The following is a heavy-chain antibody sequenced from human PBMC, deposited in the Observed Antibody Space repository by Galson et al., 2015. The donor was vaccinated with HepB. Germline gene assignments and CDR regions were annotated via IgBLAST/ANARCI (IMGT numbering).Heavy chain of an antibody. D-gene: IGHD6-25*01. CDR3: TRGSSVYDHLFDY. Sequence: SLRLSCAASGITFGDFAMSWFRQAPGRGLEWVGFIRSKAFGGTTQYAASVKGRFTISRDDSKSIAYLEMNSLKTEDTAVYYCTRGSSVYDHLFDYWGQGTLVTVSS. CDR1: GITFGDFA. V-gene: IGHV3-49*03. CDR2: IRSKAFGGTT. J-gene: IGHJ4*02.